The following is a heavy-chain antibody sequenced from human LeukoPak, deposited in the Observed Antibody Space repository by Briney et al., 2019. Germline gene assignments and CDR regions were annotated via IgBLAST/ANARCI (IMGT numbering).Heavy chain of an antibody. Sequence: PGGSLRLSCAASGFTFSSYSMSWVRQAPGKGLEWVSPISGSGSSTYYADSVKGRFTISRDNSKNTLYLQMNSLRAQDTAVYYCAKGVAVASPYYFDYWGQGNLGTLSS. CDR2: ISGSGSST. D-gene: IGHD6-19*01. J-gene: IGHJ4*02. CDR1: GFTFSSYS. CDR3: AKGVAVASPYYFDY. V-gene: IGHV3-23*01.